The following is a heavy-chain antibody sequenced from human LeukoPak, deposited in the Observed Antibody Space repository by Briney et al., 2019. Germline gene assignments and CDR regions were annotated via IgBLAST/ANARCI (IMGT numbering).Heavy chain of an antibody. CDR3: ARVSYCSSTSCYVYYFDY. V-gene: IGHV1-8*01. Sequence: GASVKVSCKASGYTFTSYDINWVRQATGQGLEWMGWMNPNSGNTGYAQKFQGRVTMTRNTSISTAYMELSSLRSEDTAVYYCARVSYCSSTSCYVYYFDYWGQGTLVTVSS. CDR1: GYTFTSYD. J-gene: IGHJ4*02. CDR2: MNPNSGNT. D-gene: IGHD2-2*01.